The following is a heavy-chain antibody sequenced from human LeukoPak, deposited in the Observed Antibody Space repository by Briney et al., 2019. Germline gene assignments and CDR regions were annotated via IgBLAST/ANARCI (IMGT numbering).Heavy chain of an antibody. Sequence: GGSLRLSCAASGFTFSSYWMSWVRQAPGKGLEWVANIKQGGSEKYYVDSVKGRFTISRDNAKNSLYLQMNSLRAEDTAVYYCAREWVAAAGHHWFDPWGQGTLVTVSS. V-gene: IGHV3-7*01. CDR1: GFTFSSYW. CDR2: IKQGGSEK. D-gene: IGHD6-13*01. CDR3: AREWVAAAGHHWFDP. J-gene: IGHJ5*02.